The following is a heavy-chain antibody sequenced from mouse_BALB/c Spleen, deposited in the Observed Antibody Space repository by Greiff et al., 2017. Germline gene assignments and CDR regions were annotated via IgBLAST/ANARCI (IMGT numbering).Heavy chain of an antibody. J-gene: IGHJ4*01. D-gene: IGHD1-1*01. CDR1: GFAFSSYD. V-gene: IGHV5-12-1*01. CDR2: ISSGGGSN. Sequence: EVKLVESGGGLVKPGGSLKLSCAASGFAFSSYDMSWVRQTPEKRLEWVAYISSGGGSNYYPDTVKGRFTIPRDNPKNTLYRKMSSLKSEDTAMYYCARHVRTITTVVAPYYAMGYWGQGTSVTVSS. CDR3: ARHVRTITTVVAPYYAMGY.